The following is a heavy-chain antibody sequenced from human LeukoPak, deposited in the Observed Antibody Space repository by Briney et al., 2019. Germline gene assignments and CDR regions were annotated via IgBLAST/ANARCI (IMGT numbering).Heavy chain of an antibody. CDR2: ISAYNGNT. V-gene: IGHV1-18*01. CDR3: AREVYSSSWYNMGFDY. D-gene: IGHD6-13*01. CDR1: GYTFTSYG. Sequence: ASVKVSCKASGYTFTSYGISWVRQAPGQGLEWMGWISAYNGNTNYAQRLQGRVTMTTDTSTSTAYMELRSLRSEDTAVYYCAREVYSSSWYNMGFDYWGQGTLVTVSS. J-gene: IGHJ4*02.